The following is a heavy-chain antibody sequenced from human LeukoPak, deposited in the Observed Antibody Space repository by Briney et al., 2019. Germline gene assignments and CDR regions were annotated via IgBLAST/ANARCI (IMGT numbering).Heavy chain of an antibody. J-gene: IGHJ4*02. CDR1: GYSISSGYY. Sequence: SETLSLTCTVSGYSISSGYYWGWIRQPPGKGLEWIGSIYHSGSTYYNPSLKSRVTISVDTSKNQFSLKLSSVTAADTAVYYCARVPRDRGYYFDYWGQGTLVTVSS. CDR2: IYHSGST. D-gene: IGHD2-21*02. CDR3: ARVPRDRGYYFDY. V-gene: IGHV4-38-2*02.